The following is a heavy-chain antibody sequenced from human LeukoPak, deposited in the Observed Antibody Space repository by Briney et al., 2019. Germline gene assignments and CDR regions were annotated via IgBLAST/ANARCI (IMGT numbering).Heavy chain of an antibody. Sequence: GGSLRLSCAASGFIFSTCTMNWVRQAPGKGLEWVSSISSSSSFIYYADSVKGRFTISRDNAKNSLYLQMNSLRAEDTAVYYCASLGATNNWFDPWGQGTLVTVSS. CDR1: GFIFSTCT. CDR3: ASLGATNNWFDP. CDR2: ISSSSSFI. J-gene: IGHJ5*02. V-gene: IGHV3-21*01. D-gene: IGHD1-26*01.